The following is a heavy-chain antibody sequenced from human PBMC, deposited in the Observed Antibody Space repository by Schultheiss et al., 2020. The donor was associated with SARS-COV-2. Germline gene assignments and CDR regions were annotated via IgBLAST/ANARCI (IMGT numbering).Heavy chain of an antibody. Sequence: ASVKVSCKASGFTLSAYYIHWVRQAPGQGPEWMGWINPHTGDTNYAERFQGRVTMTRDTSANTAYMELTRLTSDDTATYYCAREGIVARWFAPWGQGTLVTVSS. CDR3: AREGIVARWFAP. V-gene: IGHV1-2*02. D-gene: IGHD5-12*01. J-gene: IGHJ5*02. CDR1: GFTLSAYY. CDR2: INPHTGDT.